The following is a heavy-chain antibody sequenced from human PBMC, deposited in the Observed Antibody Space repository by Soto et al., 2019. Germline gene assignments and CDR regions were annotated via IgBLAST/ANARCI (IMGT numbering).Heavy chain of an antibody. D-gene: IGHD3-9*01. CDR2: IKQDGSEK. CDR3: ARGSRRGYFDWPPDDAFDI. CDR1: GFTFSSYW. J-gene: IGHJ3*02. V-gene: IGHV3-7*01. Sequence: EVQLVESGGGLVQPGGSLRLSCAASGFTFSSYWMTWVRQAPGKGLEWVANIKQDGSEKFYVDSVKGRFTISRDNAKNTLYLQMNSLRAEDTAVYYCARGSRRGYFDWPPDDAFDIWGQGTMVTVSS.